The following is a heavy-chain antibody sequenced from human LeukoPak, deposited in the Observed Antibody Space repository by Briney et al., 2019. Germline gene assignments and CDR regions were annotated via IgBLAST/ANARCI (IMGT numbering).Heavy chain of an antibody. D-gene: IGHD2-2*02. CDR2: IWYDGSNK. J-gene: IGHJ5*02. Sequence: PGGSLRLSCAASGFTFSSYGMHWVRQAPGKGLEWVAVIWYDGSNKYYADSVKGRFTISRDNSKNTLYLQMNSLRAEDTAVYYCARVVPAAIGGWFDPWGQGTLVTVSS. CDR3: ARVVPAAIGGWFDP. V-gene: IGHV3-33*01. CDR1: GFTFSSYG.